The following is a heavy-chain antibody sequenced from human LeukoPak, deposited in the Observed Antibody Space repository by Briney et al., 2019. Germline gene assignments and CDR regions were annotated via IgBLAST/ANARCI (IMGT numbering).Heavy chain of an antibody. CDR2: IIPIFGTA. J-gene: IGHJ3*02. CDR1: GGTFSSYA. V-gene: IGHV1-69*05. D-gene: IGHD3-9*01. CDR3: ASHYDILTGYYNVDAFDI. Sequence: GASVKVSCKASGGTFSSYAISWVRQAPGQGLEWMGRIIPIFGTANYAQKFQGRVTITTDESTSTAYMELSSLRSEDTAVYYCASHYDILTGYYNVDAFDIWGQGTMVTVSS.